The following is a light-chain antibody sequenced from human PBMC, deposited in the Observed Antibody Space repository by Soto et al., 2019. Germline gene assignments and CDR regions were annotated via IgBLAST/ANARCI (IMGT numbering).Light chain of an antibody. CDR1: QSVSSNY. Sequence: EIVLTQSPGTLSLSPGESATLSCRASQSVSSNYLAWYRHKPGQAPRLLIYGASSRATGIPDRFIGSGSGTEFSLTISSLQAGDSAIYYCQQSFTTPWTFGQGTKVEI. J-gene: IGKJ1*01. CDR2: GAS. V-gene: IGKV3-20*01. CDR3: QQSFTTPWT.